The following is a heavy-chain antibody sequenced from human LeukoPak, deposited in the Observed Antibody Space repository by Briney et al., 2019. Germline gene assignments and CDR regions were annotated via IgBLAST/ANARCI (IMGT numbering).Heavy chain of an antibody. D-gene: IGHD3-10*01. CDR3: ARDQDGSGSYYRSGHHY. V-gene: IGHV3-30-3*01. J-gene: IGHJ4*02. CDR2: ISYDGSNK. Sequence: GGSLRLSCAASGFTFSSYAMHWVRQAPGKGLEWVAVISYDGSNKYYADSVKGRFTISRDNSKNTLYLQMNSLRAEDTAVYYCARDQDGSGSYYRSGHHYWGQGTLVTDSS. CDR1: GFTFSSYA.